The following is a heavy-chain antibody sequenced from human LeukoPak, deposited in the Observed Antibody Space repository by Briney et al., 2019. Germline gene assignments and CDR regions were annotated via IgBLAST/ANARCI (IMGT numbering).Heavy chain of an antibody. CDR1: GGSISTYY. J-gene: IGHJ4*02. CDR3: GRDPVDY. V-gene: IGHV3-48*03. Sequence: LSLTCTVSGGSISTYYWSWVRQAPGKGLEWVSYISRSGKNIYYADSVKGRFTISRDSARNSLFLQMNSLRVEDTAVYYCGRDPVDYWGQGTLVTVSS. CDR2: ISRSGKNI.